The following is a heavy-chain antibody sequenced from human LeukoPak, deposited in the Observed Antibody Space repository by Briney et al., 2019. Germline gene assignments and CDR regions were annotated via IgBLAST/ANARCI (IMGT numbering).Heavy chain of an antibody. Sequence: GGSLRLSCAASGFSFGDYSMSWVRQTPGKGLEWVSGTNWDGGRTGYADSVKGRFTISRDNAKNSLYLQMNSLRVEDTAMYYCARDAFYGSGLDAFDIWGQGTMVTVSS. CDR3: ARDAFYGSGLDAFDI. CDR2: TNWDGGRT. J-gene: IGHJ3*02. CDR1: GFSFGDYS. D-gene: IGHD3-10*01. V-gene: IGHV3-20*04.